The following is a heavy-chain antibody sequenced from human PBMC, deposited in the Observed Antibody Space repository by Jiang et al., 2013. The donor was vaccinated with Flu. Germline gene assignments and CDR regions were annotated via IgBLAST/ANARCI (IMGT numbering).Heavy chain of an antibody. D-gene: IGHD2-2*01. CDR3: ARLSGTDDIVVVPAAPFDY. Sequence: SCKGSGYSFTSYWIGWVRQMPGKGLEWMGIIYPGDSDTRYSPSFQGQVTISADKSISTAYLQWSSLKASDTAMYYCARLSGTDDIVVVPAAPFDYWGQGTLVTVSS. CDR2: IYPGDSDT. V-gene: IGHV5-51*01. CDR1: GYSFTSYW. J-gene: IGHJ4*02.